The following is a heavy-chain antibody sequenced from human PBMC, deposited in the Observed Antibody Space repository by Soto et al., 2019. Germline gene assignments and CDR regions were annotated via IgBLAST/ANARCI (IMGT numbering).Heavy chain of an antibody. CDR1: GGSISSSSYY. CDR2: IYYSGST. CDR3: ARLYRSPLSYFDY. J-gene: IGHJ4*02. Sequence: TLSLTCTVSGGSISSSSYYWGWIRQPPGKGLEWIGSIYYSGSTYYNPSLKSRVTISVDTSKNQFSLKLSSVTAADTAVYYCARLYRSPLSYFDYWGQGTLVTVSS. V-gene: IGHV4-39*01. D-gene: IGHD3-16*02.